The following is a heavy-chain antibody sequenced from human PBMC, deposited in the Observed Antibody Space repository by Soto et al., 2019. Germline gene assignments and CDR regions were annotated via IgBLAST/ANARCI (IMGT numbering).Heavy chain of an antibody. V-gene: IGHV3-48*02. J-gene: IGHJ4*02. CDR3: ARDGIVGATDY. CDR1: GFTFSSYS. D-gene: IGHD1-26*01. Sequence: GSLRLSCAASGFTFSSYSMNWVRQAPGKGLEWVSYISSSSSTIYYADSVKGRFTISRDNAKNSLYLQMNRLRDEETAVYYCARDGIVGATDYWGQGTLVTVSS. CDR2: ISSSSSTI.